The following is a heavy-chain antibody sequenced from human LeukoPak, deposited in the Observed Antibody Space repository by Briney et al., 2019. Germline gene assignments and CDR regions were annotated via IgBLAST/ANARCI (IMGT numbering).Heavy chain of an antibody. J-gene: IGHJ3*02. D-gene: IGHD5-12*01. Sequence: PSETLTLTCAVHGGSFSGHYWSWIHQPPAKGMEWIGEINHIESTNYKPSLKSRVTTTIDQSKHQFSLKLSSVTAADKAVYYCARSCRILDIVATIRARLGGNGFDIWGQGTMVTVSS. CDR2: INHIEST. CDR1: GGSFSGHY. CDR3: ARSCRILDIVATIRARLGGNGFDI. V-gene: IGHV4-34*01.